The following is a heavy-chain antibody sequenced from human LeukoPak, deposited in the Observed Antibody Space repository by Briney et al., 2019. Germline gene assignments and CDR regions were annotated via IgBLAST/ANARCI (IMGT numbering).Heavy chain of an antibody. V-gene: IGHV3-7*01. CDR1: GFTFSKYW. Sequence: GGSLRLSCAASGFTFSKYWMSWLRQAPGKGLEWVANKKEDGSEIQYVVSVKCRFTIYRDNAKNSLYVQMNRLSAEHPAVYYFARGIYDFWSSYYTPYYYYRDVWGKGTTVTVSS. CDR2: KKEDGSEI. D-gene: IGHD3-3*01. CDR3: ARGIYDFWSSYYTPYYYYRDV. J-gene: IGHJ6*03.